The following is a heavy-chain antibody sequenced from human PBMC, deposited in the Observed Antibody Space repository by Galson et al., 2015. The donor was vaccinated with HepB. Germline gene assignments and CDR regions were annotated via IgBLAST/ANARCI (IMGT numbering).Heavy chain of an antibody. D-gene: IGHD4-17*01. CDR1: GFTVSSTY. CDR2: IYSGGTT. J-gene: IGHJ4*02. Sequence: SLRLSCAASGFTVSSTYMSWVRQAPGKGLEWISIIYSGGTTYYADSVKGRFIISRDNSKNTLYLQMNSLRAEDTAVYYCASSAPATVTTPGVLWYWGQGTLVTVSS. V-gene: IGHV3-66*02. CDR3: ASSAPATVTTPGVLWY.